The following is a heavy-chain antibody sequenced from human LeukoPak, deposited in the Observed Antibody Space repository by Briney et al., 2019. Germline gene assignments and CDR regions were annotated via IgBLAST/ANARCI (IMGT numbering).Heavy chain of an antibody. V-gene: IGHV1-8*01. CDR3: ARGLVRGATNWFDP. J-gene: IGHJ5*02. D-gene: IGHD3-10*01. CDR1: GYTFTSFD. Sequence: ASVKVSCKASGYTFTSFDMNWVRQATGQGLEWMGWMNPNSGNTGYAQKFQGRVTITRNTSISTAYMELSSLRSEDTAVYYCARGLVRGATNWFDPWGQGTLVTVSS. CDR2: MNPNSGNT.